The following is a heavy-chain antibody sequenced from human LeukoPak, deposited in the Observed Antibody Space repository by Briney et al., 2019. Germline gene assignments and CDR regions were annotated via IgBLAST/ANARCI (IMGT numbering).Heavy chain of an antibody. D-gene: IGHD3-10*01. Sequence: GGSLRLSCAASGFTFSSHEMNWVRQAPGKGLEWVSAISGIATGGNTYYRDSVKGQFTISRDNSKNMLYLEMNSLRAEDTAVYYCAKGTTDYGSGYGMDVWGKGTTVTVSS. CDR2: ISGIATGGNT. CDR3: AKGTTDYGSGYGMDV. CDR1: GFTFSSHE. J-gene: IGHJ6*04. V-gene: IGHV3-23*01.